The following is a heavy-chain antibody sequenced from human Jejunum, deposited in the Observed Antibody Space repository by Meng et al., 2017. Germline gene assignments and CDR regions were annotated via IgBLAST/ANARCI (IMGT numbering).Heavy chain of an antibody. D-gene: IGHD2-21*01. CDR1: GYTFSNYG. J-gene: IGHJ4*02. CDR3: ARDFLAGGEDFDY. CDR2: ISSYNGKT. V-gene: IGHV1-18*01. Sequence: QVHLVQSGAEVKKPGASVKVPGKASGYTFSNYGINWVRQAPGQGLEWMGWISSYNGKTNYVQSLQGRVTMTTDTSTSTAYMELRSLRSDDTAIYYCARDFLAGGEDFDYWGQGTLVTVSS.